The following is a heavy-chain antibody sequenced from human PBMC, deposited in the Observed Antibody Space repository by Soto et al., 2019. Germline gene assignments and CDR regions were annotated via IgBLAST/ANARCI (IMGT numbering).Heavy chain of an antibody. J-gene: IGHJ4*02. D-gene: IGHD3-16*02. V-gene: IGHV4-4*02. CDR3: ASALLSPDYAYVWGSYRLFGFDY. CDR2: IYHSGST. Sequence: QVQLQESGPGLVKPSGTLSLTCAVSGGSISSSNWWSWVRQPPGKGLEWSGEIYHSGSTNYNPSLKKRVPISVDKSKNQFSLKLSSVTAADTAVYYCASALLSPDYAYVWGSYRLFGFDYWGQGTLVTVSS. CDR1: GGSISSSNW.